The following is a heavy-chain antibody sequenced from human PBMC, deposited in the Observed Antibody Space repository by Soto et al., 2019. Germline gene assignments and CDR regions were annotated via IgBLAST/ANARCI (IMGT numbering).Heavy chain of an antibody. Sequence: SETLSLTCTVSGGSITGYYWSWIRQPPGKGPEWIGNIHYSGSTNYNPSLKSRVTIPVDTSKNQFSLRLSSVTAAETAVYYCARHSYYSNPLRFDPWGQGTLVTVSS. V-gene: IGHV4-59*08. D-gene: IGHD4-4*01. J-gene: IGHJ5*02. CDR1: GGSITGYY. CDR2: IHYSGST. CDR3: ARHSYYSNPLRFDP.